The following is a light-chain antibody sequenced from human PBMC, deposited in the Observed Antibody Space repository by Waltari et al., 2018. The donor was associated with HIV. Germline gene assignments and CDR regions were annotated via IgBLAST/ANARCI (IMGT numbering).Light chain of an antibody. CDR2: ETS. J-gene: IGLJ1*01. Sequence: QSALTQPTSVSGSPGQSITLPCVGPIGDIGSYNLVSWYQVCPDMAPRLIIFETSERPSGISHRYSGSKSGTAASLTISGLQIEDEGDYFCCSYAGRFSYVFGSGTTVTV. V-gene: IGLV2-23*01. CDR1: IGDIGSYNL. CDR3: CSYAGRFSYV.